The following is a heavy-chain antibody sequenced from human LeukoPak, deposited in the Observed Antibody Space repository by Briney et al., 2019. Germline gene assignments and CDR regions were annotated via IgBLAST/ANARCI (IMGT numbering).Heavy chain of an antibody. Sequence: GGSLRLSCAASGFTVSSNYMSWVRQAPGKGLEWVSVIYSGGSTYYADSVKGRFTISRDNAKNTLYLQMNSLRAEDTAVYYCARVVCSSTSCATVDYWGQGTLVTVSS. CDR1: GFTVSSNY. V-gene: IGHV3-53*01. J-gene: IGHJ4*02. CDR3: ARVVCSSTSCATVDY. D-gene: IGHD2-2*01. CDR2: IYSGGST.